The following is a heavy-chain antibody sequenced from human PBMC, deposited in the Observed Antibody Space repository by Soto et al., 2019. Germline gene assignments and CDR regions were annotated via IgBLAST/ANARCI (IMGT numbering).Heavy chain of an antibody. CDR3: AKVRRYRGYEYFDY. CDR1: GFTFSNYW. V-gene: IGHV3-74*03. J-gene: IGHJ4*02. Sequence: GGSLRLSCAASGFTFSNYWMHWVRQAPGKGLVWVSRIIGDGTTTAYADSVKGRFTSSRDNGRNTLYLQMNSLRAEDTPVYYCAKVRRYRGYEYFDYWGQGALVTVSS. D-gene: IGHD5-12*01. CDR2: IIGDGTTT.